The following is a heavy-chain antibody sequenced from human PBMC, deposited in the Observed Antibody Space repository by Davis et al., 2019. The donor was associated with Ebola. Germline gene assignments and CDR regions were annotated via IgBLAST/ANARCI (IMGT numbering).Heavy chain of an antibody. CDR3: AREYWTALTFDY. V-gene: IGHV3-7*01. J-gene: IGHJ4*02. CDR1: GFIFSNYW. Sequence: GESLKISCAASGFIFSNYWMSWVRQAPGKGPEWVAIIKPDGGEKRYVDSVKGRFTISRDNSKNTLYLQMNSLRPEDTAVYYCAREYWTALTFDYWGQGTLVTVSS. D-gene: IGHD2-8*02. CDR2: IKPDGGEK.